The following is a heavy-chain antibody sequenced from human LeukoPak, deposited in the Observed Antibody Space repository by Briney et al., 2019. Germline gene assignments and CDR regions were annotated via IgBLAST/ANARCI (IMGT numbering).Heavy chain of an antibody. J-gene: IGHJ2*01. Sequence: GGSLRLSCAASGFTVSSNYMSWVRQAPGKGLEWVSVIYSGGSTYYADSVKGRFTISRDNSKNTLYLQMNSLRAEDTAVYYCARVRCDESTVICSYWYFDLWGRGTLVTVSS. CDR1: GFTVSSNY. V-gene: IGHV3-66*01. D-gene: IGHD4-17*01. CDR2: IYSGGST. CDR3: ARVRCDESTVICSYWYFDL.